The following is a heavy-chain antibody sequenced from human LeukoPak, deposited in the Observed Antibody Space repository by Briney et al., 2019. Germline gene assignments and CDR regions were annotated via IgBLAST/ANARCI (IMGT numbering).Heavy chain of an antibody. CDR1: GFTFSSYG. V-gene: IGHV3-30*02. Sequence: GGSLRLSCAASGFTFSSYGMHWVRQAPGKGLDWVAFIRFDGSNKYYADSVKGRFTISRDNSKNTLYLQMNSLRAEDTAVYYCAKDQTSIYSDSSSFNFYYYFMDVWGTGTTVTVSS. J-gene: IGHJ6*03. CDR2: IRFDGSNK. D-gene: IGHD3-22*01. CDR3: AKDQTSIYSDSSSFNFYYYFMDV.